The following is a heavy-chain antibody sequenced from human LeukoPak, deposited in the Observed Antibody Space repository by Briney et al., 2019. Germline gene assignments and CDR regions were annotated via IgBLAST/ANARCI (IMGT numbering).Heavy chain of an antibody. CDR1: GGSISSSKW. V-gene: IGHV4-4*02. J-gene: IGHJ6*02. CDR2: IYDTGGT. Sequence: PSGTLSLTCAVSGGSISSSKWWTWVRQPPGKGLEWIGEIYDTGGTKYTPSLDGRVTMSVDKSKNQFSLQLTYVTAADTAVYYCCATWPTYYYGLDVWGQGTTVTVSS. CDR3: CATWPTYYYGLDV.